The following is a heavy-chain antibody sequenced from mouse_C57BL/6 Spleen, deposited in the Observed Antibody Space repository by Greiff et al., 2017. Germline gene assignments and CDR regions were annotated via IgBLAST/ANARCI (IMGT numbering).Heavy chain of an antibody. V-gene: IGHV1-15*01. D-gene: IGHD2-1*01. J-gene: IGHJ2*01. Sequence: QVQLQQSGAELVRPGASVTLSCKASGYTFTDYEMHWVKQTPVHGLEWIGAIDPETGGTAYNQKFKGKAILTAEKSSSTAYMELRSLTSEDSAVDDCTRELPDSPYCFDYWGQGTTRRVSS. CDR3: TRELPDSPYCFDY. CDR2: IDPETGGT. CDR1: GYTFTDYE.